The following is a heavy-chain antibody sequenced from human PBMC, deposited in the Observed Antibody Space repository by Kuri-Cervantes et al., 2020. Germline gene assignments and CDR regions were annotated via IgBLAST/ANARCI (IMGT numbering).Heavy chain of an antibody. Sequence: GGSLRLSCAASGFNFNTYAMHWVRQAPGKGLEWVAFISYDGGAKNYEDSVKGRGTISRDNSKNTLYLQLSSLRPDDTGVYYCARKVINTSGLDYWGQGTLVTVSS. CDR1: GFNFNTYA. J-gene: IGHJ4*02. CDR2: ISYDGGAK. V-gene: IGHV3-30*04. D-gene: IGHD3-22*01. CDR3: ARKVINTSGLDY.